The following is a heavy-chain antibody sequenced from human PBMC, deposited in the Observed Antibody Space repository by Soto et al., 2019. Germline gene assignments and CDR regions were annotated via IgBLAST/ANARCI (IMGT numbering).Heavy chain of an antibody. CDR2: FYYTENT. D-gene: IGHD2-2*01. CDR1: GGSITSSSYS. J-gene: IGHJ6*02. Sequence: QLQLQESGPGLVKPSETLSLTCAVSGGSITSSSYSWGWVRQPPGKGLEWIATFYYTENTHYNPSXXSRVTMSVGTPXXXFXXLTSVTAADTAVYYCARLGGHCSSSTCFGFYVMDVWGQGTTVTVSS. CDR3: ARLGGHCSSSTCFGFYVMDV. V-gene: IGHV4-39*01.